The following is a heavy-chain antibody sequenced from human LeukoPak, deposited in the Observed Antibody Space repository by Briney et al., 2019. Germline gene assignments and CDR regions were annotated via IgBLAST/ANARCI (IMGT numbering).Heavy chain of an antibody. J-gene: IGHJ4*02. CDR3: TRAQVATMGVFDY. CDR2: IRSKANSYAT. D-gene: IGHD5-12*01. Sequence: PGGSLRLSCAASGFTFSGSAMHWVRQASGKGLEWVGRIRSKANSYATAYAASVKGRFTISRDDSKNTAYLQMNSLRTEDTAVYYCTRAQVATMGVFDYWGQGTLVTVSS. CDR1: GFTFSGSA. V-gene: IGHV3-73*01.